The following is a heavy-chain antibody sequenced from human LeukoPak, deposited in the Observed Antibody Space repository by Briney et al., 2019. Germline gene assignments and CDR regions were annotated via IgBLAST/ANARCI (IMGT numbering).Heavy chain of an antibody. V-gene: IGHV3-20*04. CDR1: GFTFDDYG. CDR2: INWNGGST. J-gene: IGHJ4*02. CDR3: ARARGVVVPAACFDY. Sequence: RAGGSLRLSCAASGFTFDDYGMSWVRQAPGKGREWVSGINWNGGSTGYADSVKGRFTISRDNAKNSLYLQMNSLRAEDTALYYCARARGVVVPAACFDYWGQGTLVTVSS. D-gene: IGHD2-2*01.